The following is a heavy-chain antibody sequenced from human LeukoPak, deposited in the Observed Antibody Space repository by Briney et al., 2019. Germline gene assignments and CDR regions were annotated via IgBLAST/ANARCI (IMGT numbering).Heavy chain of an antibody. D-gene: IGHD3-10*01. J-gene: IGHJ4*02. CDR1: GFTFSSYA. CDR2: ISGSGGST. CDR3: ARDDGYYGSGSSDY. V-gene: IGHV3-23*01. Sequence: PGGSLRLSCAASGFTFSSYAMSWVRQAPGKGLEWVSAISGSGGSTYYADSVKGRFTISRDNSKNTLYLQMNSLRAEDTAVYYCARDDGYYGSGSSDYWGQGTLVTVSS.